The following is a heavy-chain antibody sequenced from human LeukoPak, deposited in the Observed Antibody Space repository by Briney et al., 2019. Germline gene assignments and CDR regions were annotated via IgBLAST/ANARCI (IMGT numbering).Heavy chain of an antibody. Sequence: GASVKVSCKASGGTFSSYAISWVRQAPGQGLEWMGGIIPIFGTANYAQKFQGRVTITADESTSTAYMELSSLRSEDTAVYYCARAPRIAAFNNWFDPWGQGTLVTVSS. D-gene: IGHD6-6*01. CDR2: IIPIFGTA. J-gene: IGHJ5*02. CDR3: ARAPRIAAFNNWFDP. V-gene: IGHV1-69*13. CDR1: GGTFSSYA.